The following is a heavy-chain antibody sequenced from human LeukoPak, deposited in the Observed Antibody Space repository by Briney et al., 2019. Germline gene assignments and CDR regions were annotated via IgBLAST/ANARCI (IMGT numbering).Heavy chain of an antibody. V-gene: IGHV5-51*01. Sequence: GESLKISCKGSGYSFTSYWIGWVRQMPGIGLEWMGIIYPGDSDTRYSPSFQGQVTISADKSISTAYLQWSSLKASDTAMYYCARHLAAAGSDFGLDYWGQGTLVTVSS. CDR1: GYSFTSYW. CDR3: ARHLAAAGSDFGLDY. D-gene: IGHD6-13*01. J-gene: IGHJ4*02. CDR2: IYPGDSDT.